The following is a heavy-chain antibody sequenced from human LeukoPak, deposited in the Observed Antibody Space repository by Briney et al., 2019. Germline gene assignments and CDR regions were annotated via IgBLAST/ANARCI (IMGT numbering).Heavy chain of an antibody. CDR3: ATDFYDTT. CDR1: GFTFSNAW. CDR2: IRSNSDGGTI. Sequence: GGSLRLSCATSGFTFSNAWMNWVRQAPGKGLEWVGRIRSNSDGGTIDYAAPVKGRFALSRDDSKNTLYLQMNSLQTEDTAVYYYATDFYDTTWGQGTLVTASS. V-gene: IGHV3-15*07. D-gene: IGHD3-22*01. J-gene: IGHJ5*02.